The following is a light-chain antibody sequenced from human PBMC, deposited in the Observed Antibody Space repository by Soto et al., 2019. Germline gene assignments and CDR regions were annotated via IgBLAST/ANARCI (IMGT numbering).Light chain of an antibody. CDR2: EVS. Sequence: QSALTQPASVSGSPGQSITISCTGTSSDVGGYHYVSWYQQHPGKAPKLMIYEVSNRPSGVSNRFSGSKSGNTASLTLSGLQAEDEADYYCSSYTSSSTPDVFGGGTKLTVL. V-gene: IGLV2-14*01. CDR3: SSYTSSSTPDV. CDR1: SSDVGGYHY. J-gene: IGLJ2*01.